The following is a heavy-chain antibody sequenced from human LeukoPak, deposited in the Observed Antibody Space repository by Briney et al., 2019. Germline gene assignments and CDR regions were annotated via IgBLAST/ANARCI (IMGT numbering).Heavy chain of an antibody. V-gene: IGHV3-15*01. J-gene: IGHJ4*02. Sequence: GGSLRLSCAASGFTFCNAWMTWGRQAPGKGREWGGRIKTKTDGGTTDYAAPVKGRFTISRDDSKNTLYLQMNSLKTEDTAVYYCTTDFGYYDTLWGQGTLVTVSS. CDR1: GFTFCNAW. D-gene: IGHD3-22*01. CDR3: TTDFGYYDTL. CDR2: IKTKTDGGTT.